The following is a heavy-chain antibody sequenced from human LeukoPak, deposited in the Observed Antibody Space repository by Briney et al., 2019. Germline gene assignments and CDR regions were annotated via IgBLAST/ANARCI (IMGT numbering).Heavy chain of an antibody. J-gene: IGHJ5*02. CDR3: ARERLDFWSGYYIRWFDP. CDR2: IYTSGST. CDR1: GGSISSGSYY. D-gene: IGHD3-3*01. V-gene: IGHV4-61*02. Sequence: KPSQTLSLTCTVSGGSISSGSYYWSWIRQPAGKGLEWIGRIYTSGSTNYNPSLKRRVTISVDTSKNQFSLKLSSVTAADTAVYYCARERLDFWSGYYIRWFDPWGQGTLVTVSS.